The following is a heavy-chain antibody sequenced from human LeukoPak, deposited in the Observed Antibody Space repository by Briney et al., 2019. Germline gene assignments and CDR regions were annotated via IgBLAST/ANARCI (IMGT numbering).Heavy chain of an antibody. J-gene: IGHJ4*02. V-gene: IGHV4-59*01. CDR3: ARVLERSLDY. D-gene: IGHD5-24*01. CDR2: IYYSGST. Sequence: GXEWIGYIYYSGSTNYNPSLKSRVTISVDTSKNQFSLKLSSVTAADTAVYYCARVLERSLDYWGQGTLVTVSS.